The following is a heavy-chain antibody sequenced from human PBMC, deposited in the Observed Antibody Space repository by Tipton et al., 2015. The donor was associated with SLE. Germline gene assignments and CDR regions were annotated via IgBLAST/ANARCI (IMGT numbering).Heavy chain of an antibody. D-gene: IGHD3-22*01. CDR3: ARLHWYYYDSSGADY. CDR2: IYHSGST. Sequence: TLSLTCAVSGYSISSGYYWGWIRQPPGKGLEWIGSIYHSGSTYYNPSLKSRVTISVDTSKNQFSLKLNSVTAADTAVYYCARLHWYYYDSSGADYWGQGTLVTVSS. J-gene: IGHJ4*02. CDR1: GYSISSGYY. V-gene: IGHV4-38-2*01.